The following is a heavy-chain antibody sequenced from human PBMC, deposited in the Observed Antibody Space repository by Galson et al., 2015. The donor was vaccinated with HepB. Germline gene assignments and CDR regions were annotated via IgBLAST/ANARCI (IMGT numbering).Heavy chain of an antibody. D-gene: IGHD3-10*01. J-gene: IGHJ5*02. Sequence: PALVKPTQPLTLTCTFSGFSPSNSGVGVGWIRQPPGKALEWLALIYWDDDKRYSPSLKSRLSITKDTSENRVVLTMTDMDPVDPATYYGAQRSLIRGVMRFDPWGQGTLVTVSS. CDR3: AQRSLIRGVMRFDP. CDR2: IYWDDDK. CDR1: GFSPSNSGVG. V-gene: IGHV2-5*02.